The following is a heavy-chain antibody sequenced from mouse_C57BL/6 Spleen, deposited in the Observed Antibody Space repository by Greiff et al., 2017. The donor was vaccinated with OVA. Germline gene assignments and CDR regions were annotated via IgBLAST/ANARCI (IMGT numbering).Heavy chain of an antibody. V-gene: IGHV1-64*01. Sequence: VQLQQPGAELVKPGASVKLSCKASGYTFTSYWMHWVKQRPGQGLEWIGMIHPNSGSTNYNEKFKSKATLTVDKSSSTAYMQLSSLTSEDSAVYYCARGGYYGPNWYFDVWGTGTTVTVSS. CDR3: ARGGYYGPNWYFDV. D-gene: IGHD2-1*01. CDR1: GYTFTSYW. J-gene: IGHJ1*03. CDR2: IHPNSGST.